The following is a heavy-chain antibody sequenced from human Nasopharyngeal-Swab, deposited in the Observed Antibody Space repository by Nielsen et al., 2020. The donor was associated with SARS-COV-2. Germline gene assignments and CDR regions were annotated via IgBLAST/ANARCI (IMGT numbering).Heavy chain of an antibody. CDR3: AKDKKARGDSSSWTTDY. Sequence: WIRQPPGKGREGVAVISYDGSNKYYADAVKGRFTISRDNSKNTLYLQMNSLRAEDTAVYYCAKDKKARGDSSSWTTDYWGQGTLVTVSS. J-gene: IGHJ4*02. CDR2: ISYDGSNK. D-gene: IGHD6-13*01. V-gene: IGHV3-30*18.